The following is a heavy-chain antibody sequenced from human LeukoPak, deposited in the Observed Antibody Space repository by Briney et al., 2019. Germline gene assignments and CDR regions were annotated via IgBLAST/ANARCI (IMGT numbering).Heavy chain of an antibody. J-gene: IGHJ1*01. Sequence: PGGSLRLSCAASGFTFSSYAMSWVRQAPGKGLAWVSSISGSGGGTHYADSAKGRFTISRDNSKNTLYLQMDSLRAEDTAVYYCVPDWLLCEYYHHWGQGTLVTVSS. V-gene: IGHV3-23*01. D-gene: IGHD3-9*01. CDR3: VPDWLLCEYYHH. CDR1: GFTFSSYA. CDR2: ISGSGGGT.